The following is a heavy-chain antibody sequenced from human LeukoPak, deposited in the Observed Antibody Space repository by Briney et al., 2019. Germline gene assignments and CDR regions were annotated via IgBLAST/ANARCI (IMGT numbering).Heavy chain of an antibody. CDR3: AKPKAGYCSGGSCYYDY. J-gene: IGHJ4*02. D-gene: IGHD2-15*01. V-gene: IGHV3-23*01. Sequence: PGGSLRLSCAASGFTFSSYAMTWVRQAPGKGLEWGSAISGSGGSTYYADSVKGRFTISRDNSKNTLYLQMNSLRAEDTAVYYCAKPKAGYCSGGSCYYDYWGQGTLVTVSS. CDR2: ISGSGGST. CDR1: GFTFSSYA.